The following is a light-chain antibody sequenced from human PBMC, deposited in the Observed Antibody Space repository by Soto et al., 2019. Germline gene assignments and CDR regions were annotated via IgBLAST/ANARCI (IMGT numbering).Light chain of an antibody. J-gene: IGLJ1*01. CDR2: FNS. CDR3: SSWDDSLNGDYV. V-gene: IGLV1-44*01. CDR1: SSNIGSNT. Sequence: QSVLTQPRSASGTPGQRITISCSGSSSNIGSNTVNWYQQLPGTAPKLLIYFNSQRPSGVPDRFSGSKSGTSASLAISGLQSEDEADYYCSSWDDSLNGDYVFGTGTKVTVL.